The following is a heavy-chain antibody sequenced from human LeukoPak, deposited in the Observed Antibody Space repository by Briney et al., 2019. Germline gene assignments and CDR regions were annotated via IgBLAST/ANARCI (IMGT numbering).Heavy chain of an antibody. J-gene: IGHJ4*02. CDR1: GGSISSYY. V-gene: IGHV4-59*01. CDR2: IYYSGST. Sequence: SETLSLTCTVSGGSISSYYWSWIRQPPGKGLEWIGYIYYSGSTIYNPSLKSRVTISVDTSKNQFSLKLSSVTAADTAVYYSARTQYYYGSGSYKDYFDYWGQGTLVTVSS. D-gene: IGHD3-10*01. CDR3: ARTQYYYGSGSYKDYFDY.